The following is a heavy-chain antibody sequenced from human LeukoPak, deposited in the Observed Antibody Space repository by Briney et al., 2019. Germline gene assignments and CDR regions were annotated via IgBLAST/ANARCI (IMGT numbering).Heavy chain of an antibody. CDR2: INQDGSKK. V-gene: IGHV3-7*03. D-gene: IGHD2-15*01. CDR1: RFTFSNYW. J-gene: IGHJ3*02. Sequence: PGGSLRLSCVASRFTFSNYWMSWVRQAPGKGLEWVANINQDGSKKRYADSMKGRFTISRDNAKNSLYLQMNSLRAEDTALYYCAKDGGDGYCSGGSCYDAFDIWGQGTMVTVSS. CDR3: AKDGGDGYCSGGSCYDAFDI.